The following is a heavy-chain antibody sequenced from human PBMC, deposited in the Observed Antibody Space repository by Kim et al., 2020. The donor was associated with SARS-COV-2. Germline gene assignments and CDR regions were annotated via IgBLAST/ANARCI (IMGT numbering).Heavy chain of an antibody. D-gene: IGHD6-6*01. CDR3: ARDLEAARXYYYYYMDV. J-gene: IGHJ6*03. CDR1: GYTFTSYY. CDR2: INPSGGST. Sequence: ASVKVSCKASGYTFTSYYMHWVRQAPGQGLEWMGIINPSGGSTSYAQKFQGRVTXXRDTSTSTVYMXLSSLRSEDTAVYYCARDLEAARXYYYYYMDVWGKVXXVTVSS. V-gene: IGHV1-46*01.